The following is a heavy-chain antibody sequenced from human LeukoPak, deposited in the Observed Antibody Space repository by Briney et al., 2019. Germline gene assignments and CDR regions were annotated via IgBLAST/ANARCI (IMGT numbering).Heavy chain of an antibody. CDR3: ARASSAVTAVDN. CDR1: GGSISIYY. Sequence: SETLSLTCTVSGGSISIYYWSWIRQPAGKGLEWIGRIYTSGSSNYNPSLKSRVTMSVDTSKNQFSLKLSSVTAADTAVYYCARASSAVTAVDNWGQGTLVTVSS. J-gene: IGHJ4*02. CDR2: IYTSGSS. D-gene: IGHD2-21*02. V-gene: IGHV4-4*07.